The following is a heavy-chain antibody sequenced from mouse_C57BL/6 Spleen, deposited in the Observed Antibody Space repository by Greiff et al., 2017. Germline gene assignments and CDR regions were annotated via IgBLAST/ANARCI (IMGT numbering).Heavy chain of an antibody. J-gene: IGHJ2*01. CDR2: IDPSDSYT. CDR1: GYTFTSYW. V-gene: IGHV1-50*01. D-gene: IGHD2-3*01. CDR3: ASRGGYYDGYYVNY. Sequence: QVQLQQPGAELVKPGASVKLSCKASGYTFTSYWMQWVKQRPGQGLEWIGEIDPSDSYTNYNQKFKGKATLTVDKSSSTAYMQLSSLTSEDSAVYYCASRGGYYDGYYVNYWGQGTTLTVSS.